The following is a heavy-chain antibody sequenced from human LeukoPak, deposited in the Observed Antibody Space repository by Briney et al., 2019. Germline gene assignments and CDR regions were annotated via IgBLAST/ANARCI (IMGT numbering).Heavy chain of an antibody. D-gene: IGHD4-17*01. J-gene: IGHJ4*02. CDR2: IYYSGST. CDR3: AGLYGDYADY. Sequence: SETLSLTCTVSGGSINSGNYYWSWIRQPAGKGLEWIGSIYYSGSTYYNPSLKSRVTISVDTSKNQFSLKLSSVTAADTAVYYCAGLYGDYADYWGQGTLVTVSS. CDR1: GGSINSGNYY. V-gene: IGHV4-39*01.